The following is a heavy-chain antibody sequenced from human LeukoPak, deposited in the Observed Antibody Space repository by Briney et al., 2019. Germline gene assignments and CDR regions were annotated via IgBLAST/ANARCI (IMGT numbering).Heavy chain of an antibody. V-gene: IGHV3-23*01. CDR2: ITDSGDGT. CDR3: AKGLRATYDY. Sequence: GGSLRLSCAASGFTVSSNYMSWVRQAPGKGLEWVSSITDSGDGTYYADSVKGRFTISRDNSKNTLFLQVNSLRAEDTAVYYCAKGLRATYDYWGQGTLVTVSS. CDR1: GFTVSSNY. J-gene: IGHJ4*02.